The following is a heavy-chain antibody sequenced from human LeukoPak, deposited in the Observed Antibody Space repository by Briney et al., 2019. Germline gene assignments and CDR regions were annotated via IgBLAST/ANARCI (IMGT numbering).Heavy chain of an antibody. Sequence: SETLSLTCTVSGYSISSGYYWGWLRQPAGKGLECIGSIYHSGSTYYNPSLKSRRPIQVDKPKHQFSLKLSSLSAADPAVYYCARADYSSAWSHDYYYMDVWGKGTTVTVSS. J-gene: IGHJ6*03. D-gene: IGHD6-13*01. CDR2: IYHSGST. CDR3: ARADYSSAWSHDYYYMDV. V-gene: IGHV4-38-2*02. CDR1: GYSISSGYY.